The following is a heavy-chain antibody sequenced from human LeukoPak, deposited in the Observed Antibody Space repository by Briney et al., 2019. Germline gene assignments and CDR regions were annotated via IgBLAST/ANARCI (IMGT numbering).Heavy chain of an antibody. J-gene: IGHJ4*02. CDR2: INPNSGDT. CDR1: GYTFTEYY. Sequence: ASVKVSCKASGYTFTEYYMRWVRQAPGQGLEWMGWINPNSGDTNYAQKFQGWVTMTRDTSISTAYMELSRLRSDDTAVYYCARERTPGSGYGVDYWGQGTVVTVSS. D-gene: IGHD6-25*01. CDR3: ARERTPGSGYGVDY. V-gene: IGHV1-2*04.